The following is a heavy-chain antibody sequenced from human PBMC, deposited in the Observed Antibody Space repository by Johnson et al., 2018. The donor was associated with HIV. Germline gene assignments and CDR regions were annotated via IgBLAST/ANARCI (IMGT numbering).Heavy chain of an antibody. V-gene: IGHV3-30*04. J-gene: IGHJ3*02. Sequence: QVQLVESGGGVVQPGRSLRLSCAASGFTFSSYAMHWVRQAPGKGLEWVAVISYDGNNKYYADSLKDRFTISRDNSKNTLYLQMNSLRAEDTAVYSCARESGWGHDAFDIWGQGTMVIVSS. CDR3: ARESGWGHDAFDI. CDR1: GFTFSSYA. CDR2: ISYDGNNK. D-gene: IGHD3-22*01.